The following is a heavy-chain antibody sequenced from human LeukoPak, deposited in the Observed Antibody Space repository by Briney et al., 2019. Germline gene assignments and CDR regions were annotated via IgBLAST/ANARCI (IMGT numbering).Heavy chain of an antibody. V-gene: IGHV3-7*01. CDR3: GRMAAAGIDC. Sequence: GGSLRLSCAASGFTFSSYWMSWVRQAPGKGLEWVANIKQDGSEKYYVDSVKGRFTISRDNAMNSLYLQVNSLRAEDTAVYYCGRMAAAGIDCWGQGTLVTVSS. J-gene: IGHJ4*02. CDR1: GFTFSSYW. D-gene: IGHD6-13*01. CDR2: IKQDGSEK.